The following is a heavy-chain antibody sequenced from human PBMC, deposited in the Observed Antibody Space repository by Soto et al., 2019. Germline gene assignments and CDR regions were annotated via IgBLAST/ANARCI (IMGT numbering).Heavy chain of an antibody. J-gene: IGHJ4*02. D-gene: IGHD3-10*01. Sequence: QVQLQQWGAGLLKPSETLSLTCAVYGGSFSHYHWSWIRQPPGKGLEWIGEINQSGSTNYNPSLKSRVTISVQTSKKQFSLNLDSVTAADTAVYYCASKVMATMSGNSWGQGTLVTVSS. V-gene: IGHV4-34*01. CDR3: ASKVMATMSGNS. CDR2: INQSGST. CDR1: GGSFSHYH.